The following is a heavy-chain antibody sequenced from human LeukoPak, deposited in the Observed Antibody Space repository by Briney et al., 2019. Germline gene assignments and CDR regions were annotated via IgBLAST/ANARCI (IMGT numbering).Heavy chain of an antibody. CDR2: INSDGSST. D-gene: IGHD1-26*01. V-gene: IGHV3-74*01. CDR3: ARDPSGSYYRSEYYFDY. Sequence: GGSLRLSCAASGFTFSSYWMHWVRQAPGKGLVWVSRINSDGSSTSYADSVKGRFTISRDNAKNTLYLQMNSQRAEDTAVYYCARDPSGSYYRSEYYFDYWGQGTLVTVSS. CDR1: GFTFSSYW. J-gene: IGHJ4*02.